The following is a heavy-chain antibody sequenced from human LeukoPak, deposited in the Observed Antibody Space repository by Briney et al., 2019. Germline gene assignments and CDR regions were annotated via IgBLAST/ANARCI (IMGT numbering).Heavy chain of an antibody. Sequence: GGSLRLSCAASGFTFSSFGMHWVRQAPGKGLEWVAVIWYDGSNKYYADSVKGRFTISRDNSKNTLYLQMNSLRVEDTAVYYCARDGGAVANGGIDHWGQGTQVTVSS. CDR2: IWYDGSNK. J-gene: IGHJ4*02. V-gene: IGHV3-33*01. D-gene: IGHD6-19*01. CDR3: ARDGGAVANGGIDH. CDR1: GFTFSSFG.